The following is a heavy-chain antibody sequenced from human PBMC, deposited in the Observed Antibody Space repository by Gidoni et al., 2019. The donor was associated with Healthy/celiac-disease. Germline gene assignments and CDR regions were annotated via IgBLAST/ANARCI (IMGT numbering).Heavy chain of an antibody. CDR2: TYCMSKWYN. Sequence: QVQLQQSGPGLVKPSQTLPLTCDISGDDVSNNSAAWKWIRQSPSRGLEVLGRTYCMSKWYNDYAVSVKIRITINPDTSKNQFSLQLNSVTPEDTAVYSGARDPLNPRVEAFDIWGQGTMVTVS. J-gene: IGHJ3*02. D-gene: IGHD1-1*01. CDR1: GDDVSNNSAA. V-gene: IGHV6-1*01. CDR3: ARDPLNPRVEAFDI.